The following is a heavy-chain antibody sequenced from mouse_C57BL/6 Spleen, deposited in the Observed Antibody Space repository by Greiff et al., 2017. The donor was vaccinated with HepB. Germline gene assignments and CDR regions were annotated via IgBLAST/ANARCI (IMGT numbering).Heavy chain of an antibody. CDR3: TRQELLRPFAY. J-gene: IGHJ3*01. V-gene: IGHV1-15*01. Sequence: QVQLQQSGAELVRPGASVTLSCKASGYTFTDYEMPWVKQTPVHGLEWIGAIDPETGGTAYNQKFKGKAILTADKSSSTAYMELRSLTSEDSAVYYCTRQELLRPFAYWGQGTLVTVSA. CDR1: GYTFTDYE. D-gene: IGHD1-2*01. CDR2: IDPETGGT.